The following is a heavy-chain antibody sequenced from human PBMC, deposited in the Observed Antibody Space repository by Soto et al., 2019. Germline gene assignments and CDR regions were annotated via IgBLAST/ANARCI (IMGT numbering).Heavy chain of an antibody. CDR3: TRKQSDDNYFDP. V-gene: IGHV4-61*08. D-gene: IGHD6-19*01. CDR1: GAALSSGGYF. J-gene: IGHJ5*02. CDR2: IYYSEGT. Sequence: SETLSLTCTVSGAALSSGGYFYTWPREAPGKGLGWCGSIYYSEGTNYSPSLKSRVTISLDKSKSKCSLRLISVTAADTAVYYCTRKQSDDNYFDPWGQGTLVTVSS.